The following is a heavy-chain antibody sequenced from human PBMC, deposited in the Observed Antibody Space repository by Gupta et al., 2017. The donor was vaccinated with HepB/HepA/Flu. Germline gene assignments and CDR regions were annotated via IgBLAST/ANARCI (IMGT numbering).Heavy chain of an antibody. CDR3: AKDRSYCSGDSCYFDA. V-gene: IGHV3-23*01. D-gene: IGHD2-15*01. J-gene: IGHJ4*02. Sequence: VQLLALGRGLVPPGGSLRLSCTASGFSFYSYAMAWVRPAPGKGLEWVSCISYSGSEIYYADTVKGRFTISRDNSKTTLHLQMDSLRVEDTAIYYCAKDRSYCSGDSCYFDAWGQGTLVTVSS. CDR2: ISYSGSEI. CDR1: GFSFYSYA.